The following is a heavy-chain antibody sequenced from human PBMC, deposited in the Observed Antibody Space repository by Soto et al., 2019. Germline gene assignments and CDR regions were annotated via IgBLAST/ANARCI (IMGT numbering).Heavy chain of an antibody. Sequence: PSETLSLTCTVSGGSISSGDYYWSWLSQPPGKGLEWIGYIYYSGSTYYNPSLKSRVTISVDTSKNQFSLKLSSVTATDTAVYYCARAVYDFWSGPNNNWFDPWGQGTLVTVSS. CDR3: ARAVYDFWSGPNNNWFDP. D-gene: IGHD3-3*01. V-gene: IGHV4-30-4*01. CDR1: GGSISSGDYY. J-gene: IGHJ5*02. CDR2: IYYSGST.